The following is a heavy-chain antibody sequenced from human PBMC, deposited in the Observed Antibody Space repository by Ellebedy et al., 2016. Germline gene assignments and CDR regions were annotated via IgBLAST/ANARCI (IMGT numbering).Heavy chain of an antibody. V-gene: IGHV3-23*01. Sequence: GESLKISCVASGFTFGNFFMSWVRQAPGGGLEWVSTISGCGDTTVSADSVKGRFTISRDNSRNTLYLQMNSLRAEDTAVYYCYYGHYSGSWGQGTLVTVSS. D-gene: IGHD4-17*01. CDR1: GFTFGNFF. CDR3: YYGHYSGS. CDR2: ISGCGDTT. J-gene: IGHJ4*02.